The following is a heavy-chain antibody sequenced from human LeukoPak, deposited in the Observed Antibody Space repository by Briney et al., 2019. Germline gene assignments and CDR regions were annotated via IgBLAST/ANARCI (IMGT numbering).Heavy chain of an antibody. Sequence: GASVTVSCKASRYTFTSYYMHWVRQAPGQGLEWMGRINPSSGSTSYAQKFQGRVTMTRDTSTSTVYMELSSLRSEDTAVYYCARDFSGKAANNWFDPWGQGTLVTVSS. D-gene: IGHD2-15*01. CDR2: INPSSGST. J-gene: IGHJ5*02. CDR1: RYTFTSYY. CDR3: ARDFSGKAANNWFDP. V-gene: IGHV1-46*01.